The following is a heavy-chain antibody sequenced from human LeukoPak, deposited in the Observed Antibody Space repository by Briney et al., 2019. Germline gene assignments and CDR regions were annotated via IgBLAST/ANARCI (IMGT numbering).Heavy chain of an antibody. D-gene: IGHD3-10*01. CDR3: ARIYYYGSDYYFAY. V-gene: IGHV4-59*01. J-gene: IGHJ4*02. CDR2: IYYSGST. Sequence: KGLXXXXYIYYSGSTNYTPSLKRRVTISVENSKNQFSLKLSSVTAADTAVYYCARIYYYGSDYYFAYWGQGTRVTVPS.